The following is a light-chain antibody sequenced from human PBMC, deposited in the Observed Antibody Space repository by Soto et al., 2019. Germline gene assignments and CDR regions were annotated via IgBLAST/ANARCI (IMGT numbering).Light chain of an antibody. CDR1: QSVSDNH. CDR3: QQYGSSPRFT. Sequence: LAPGERATLSCRASQSVSDNHLAWYQQKPGQAPRLLIYRASRRATDIPDRFSGSGSGTEFSLTISRLEPEDFAVYYCQQYGSSPRFTFGPGTKVDI. J-gene: IGKJ3*01. V-gene: IGKV3-20*01. CDR2: RAS.